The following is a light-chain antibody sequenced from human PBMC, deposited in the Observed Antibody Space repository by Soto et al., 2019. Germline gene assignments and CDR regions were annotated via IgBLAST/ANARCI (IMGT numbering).Light chain of an antibody. CDR2: GNS. CDR3: QSYDKSLSGSWV. J-gene: IGLJ3*02. CDR1: SFNIGAGYD. V-gene: IGLV1-40*01. Sequence: QSVLTQPPSVSGAPGQRVTISCTGSSFNIGAGYDVHWYQQLPGTAPKLLIYGNSNRPSGVPDRFSGSKSGTSASLAITGLQAGDEADYYCQSYDKSLSGSWVFGGGTKLTVL.